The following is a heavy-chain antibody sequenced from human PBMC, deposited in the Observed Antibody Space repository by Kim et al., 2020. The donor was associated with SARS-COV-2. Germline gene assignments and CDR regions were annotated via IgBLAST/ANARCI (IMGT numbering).Heavy chain of an antibody. CDR2: IYYSGST. D-gene: IGHD3-9*01. V-gene: IGHV4-59*01. J-gene: IGHJ6*02. CDR1: GGSISSYY. Sequence: SETLSLTCTVSGGSISSYYWSWIRQPPGKGLEWIGYIYYSGSTNYNPSLKSRVTISVDTSKNQFSLKLSSVTAADTAVYYCARAKRPTGYRYGMDVWGQGTTVTVSS. CDR3: ARAKRPTGYRYGMDV.